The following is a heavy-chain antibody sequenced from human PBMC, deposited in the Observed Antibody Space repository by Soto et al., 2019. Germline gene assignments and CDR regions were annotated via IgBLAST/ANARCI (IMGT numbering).Heavy chain of an antibody. Sequence: SETLSLTCTVSGGPISSGGYYWSWIRQHPGKGLKWIGYIYYSGSTHYNPSLKSRVTISVDTSKNQFSLKLSSVSAADTAVYYCARMEMATIYYFDYWGQGTLVTVSS. V-gene: IGHV4-31*02. D-gene: IGHD3-3*01. J-gene: IGHJ4*02. CDR1: GGPISSGGYY. CDR2: IYYSGST. CDR3: ARMEMATIYYFDY.